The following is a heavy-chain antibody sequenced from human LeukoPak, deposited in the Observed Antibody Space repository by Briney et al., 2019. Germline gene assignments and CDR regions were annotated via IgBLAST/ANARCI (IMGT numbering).Heavy chain of an antibody. Sequence: GGSLRLSCAASGFTFSSYWMSWVRQAPGKGLEWVANIKQDGSEKYYVDSVKGRFTISRDNAKNSLYLQMNSLRAEDTAVYYCARDDSSSWGGTDPWGQGTLVTVSS. CDR1: GFTFSSYW. CDR2: IKQDGSEK. J-gene: IGHJ5*02. D-gene: IGHD6-13*01. V-gene: IGHV3-7*01. CDR3: ARDDSSSWGGTDP.